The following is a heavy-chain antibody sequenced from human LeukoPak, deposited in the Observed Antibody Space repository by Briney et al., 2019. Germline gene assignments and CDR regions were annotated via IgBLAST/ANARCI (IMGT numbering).Heavy chain of an antibody. J-gene: IGHJ4*02. CDR1: GYTFTDYY. D-gene: IGHD6-19*01. CDR3: ARDPYPKYSTGWYSNY. Sequence: ASVTVSCKASGYTFTDYYIHWLRQAPGHGPEWMGWIYPNNGATFYAQKFQGRVTMTTDASIHTTYMELTSLRSDDTAVYYCARDPYPKYSTGWYSNYWGQGTLVTVSS. V-gene: IGHV1-2*02. CDR2: IYPNNGAT.